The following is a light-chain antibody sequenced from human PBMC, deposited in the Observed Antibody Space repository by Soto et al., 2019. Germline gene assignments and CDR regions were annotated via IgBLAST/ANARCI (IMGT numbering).Light chain of an antibody. CDR2: GAS. V-gene: IGKV3D-20*02. J-gene: IGKJ2*01. CDR3: QQRTKWPET. Sequence: EVVLTQSPGTLSLSAGERATLSCRASQSVSSSYLAWYQQKPGQAPRLLIYGASSRATDIPDRITGSGSGTDFTLTISRLEPEDFAVYFCQQRTKWPETFGQGTKVEIK. CDR1: QSVSSSY.